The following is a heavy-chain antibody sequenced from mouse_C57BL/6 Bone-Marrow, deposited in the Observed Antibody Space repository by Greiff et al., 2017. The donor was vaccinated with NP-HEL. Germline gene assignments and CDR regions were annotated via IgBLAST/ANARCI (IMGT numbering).Heavy chain of an antibody. D-gene: IGHD2-1*01. CDR2: IDPENGDT. Sequence: EVKVVESGAELVRPGASVKLSCTASGFNIKDDYMHWVKQRPEQGLEWIGWIDPENGDTEYASKFQGKATITADTSSNTAYLQLSSLTSEDTAVYYCTLYSGYWGQGTSVTVSS. CDR3: TLYSGY. CDR1: GFNIKDDY. J-gene: IGHJ4*01. V-gene: IGHV14-4*01.